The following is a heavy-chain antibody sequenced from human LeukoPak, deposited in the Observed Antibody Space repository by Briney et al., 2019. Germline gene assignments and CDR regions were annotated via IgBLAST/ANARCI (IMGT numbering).Heavy chain of an antibody. Sequence: SETLSLTCTVSGGSISSYYWSWIRQPPGKGLEWIGYIYYSGSTNYNPSLKSRVTISVDTSKNQFSLKLSSVTAADTAVYYCARDHDYGDTSDAFDIWGQGTMVTVSS. J-gene: IGHJ3*02. CDR3: ARDHDYGDTSDAFDI. V-gene: IGHV4-59*12. D-gene: IGHD4-17*01. CDR2: IYYSGST. CDR1: GGSISSYY.